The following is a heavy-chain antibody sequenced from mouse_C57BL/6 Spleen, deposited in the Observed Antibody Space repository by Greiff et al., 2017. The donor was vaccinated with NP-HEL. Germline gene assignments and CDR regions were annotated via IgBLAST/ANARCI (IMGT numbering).Heavy chain of an antibody. V-gene: IGHV3-6*01. CDR3: AREDGGY. CDR2: ISYDGSN. CDR1: GYSITSGYY. Sequence: VQLKESGPGLVKPSQSLSLTCSVTGYSITSGYYWNWIRQFPGNKLEWMGYISYDGSNNYNPSLKNRISITRDTSKNQFFLKLNSVTTEDTATYYCAREDGGYWGQGTTLTVSS. J-gene: IGHJ2*01.